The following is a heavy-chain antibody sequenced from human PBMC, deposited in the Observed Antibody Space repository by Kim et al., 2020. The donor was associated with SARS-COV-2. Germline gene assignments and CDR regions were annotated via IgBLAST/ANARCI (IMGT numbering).Heavy chain of an antibody. Sequence: LKSRVTISVDTSKNQFSLKLSSVTAADTAVYYCARAHCGGDCYSGYYFDYWGQGTLVTVSS. J-gene: IGHJ4*02. V-gene: IGHV4-31*02. CDR3: ARAHCGGDCYSGYYFDY. D-gene: IGHD2-21*02.